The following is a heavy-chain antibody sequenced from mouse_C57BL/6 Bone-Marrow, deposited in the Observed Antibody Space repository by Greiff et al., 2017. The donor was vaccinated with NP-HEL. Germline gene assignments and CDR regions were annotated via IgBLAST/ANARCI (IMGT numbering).Heavy chain of an antibody. J-gene: IGHJ1*03. V-gene: IGHV3-5*01. Sequence: VQLQQSGPGLVKPSQTVFLTCTVTGISITTGNYRWSWIRQFPGNKLEWIGYIYYSGTITYNPSLTSRTTITRDTPKNQFFLEMNSLTAEDTATYYCARDSGDYFWYFDVWGTGTTVTVSS. CDR2: IYYSGTI. D-gene: IGHD2-13*01. CDR3: ARDSGDYFWYFDV. CDR1: GISITTGNYR.